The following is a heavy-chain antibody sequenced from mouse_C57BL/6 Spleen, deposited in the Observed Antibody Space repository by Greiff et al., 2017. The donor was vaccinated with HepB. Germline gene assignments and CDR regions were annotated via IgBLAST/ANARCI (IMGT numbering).Heavy chain of an antibody. J-gene: IGHJ2*01. CDR1: GYTFTSYW. CDR2: IDPNSGGT. V-gene: IGHV1-72*01. Sequence: QVQLKQPGAELVKPGASVKLSCKASGYTFTSYWMHWVKQRPGRGREWIGRIDPNSGGTKYNEKFKSKATLTVDKPSSTAYMQLSSLTSEDSAVYYCARGGLRYYFDYWGQGTTLTVSS. CDR3: ARGGLRYYFDY. D-gene: IGHD1-1*01.